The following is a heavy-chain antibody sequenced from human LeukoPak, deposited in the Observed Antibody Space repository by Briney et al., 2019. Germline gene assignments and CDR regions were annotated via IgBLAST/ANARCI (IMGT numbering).Heavy chain of an antibody. D-gene: IGHD3-22*01. V-gene: IGHV4-61*08. CDR1: SGSVSSGAYY. CDR3: ARVGDSSGYYKGFDI. J-gene: IGHJ3*02. Sequence: SETLSLTCTVSSGSVSSGAYYWSWMRQPPGKGLEWIGYIYYGRSSNYNPSLKSRVTMSVDTSKNQFSLKLSSVTAADTAVYYCARVGDSSGYYKGFDIWGQGTMVTVSS. CDR2: IYYGRSS.